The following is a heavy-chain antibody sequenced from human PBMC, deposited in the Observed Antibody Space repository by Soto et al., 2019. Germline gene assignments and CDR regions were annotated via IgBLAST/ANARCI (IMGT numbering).Heavy chain of an antibody. CDR2: IYYSGST. V-gene: IGHV4-59*08. J-gene: IGHJ4*02. CDR3: ARLSDGDYLDY. CDR1: GGSIRSYY. Sequence: SETLSLTCTVSGGSIRSYYWSWIRQPPVKGLEWIGYIYYSGSTNYNPSLKSRVTISVDTSKNQFSLKLSSVTAADTAVYYCARLSDGDYLDYWGQGTLVTVSS. D-gene: IGHD4-17*01.